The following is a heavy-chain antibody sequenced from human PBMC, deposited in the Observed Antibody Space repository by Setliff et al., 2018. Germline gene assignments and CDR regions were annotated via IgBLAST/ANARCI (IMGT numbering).Heavy chain of an antibody. Sequence: KPSETLSLTCTVSDGSLSTYYWSWIRQPPGKGLEWIGYRHDNGERDYNPSLGSRVTISVDTSKNQFSLMLTSVTAADTAIYYCAGRPQNTPMGPCDYWGQGTLVTVSS. V-gene: IGHV4-59*01. CDR2: RHDNGER. D-gene: IGHD5-18*01. J-gene: IGHJ4*02. CDR1: DGSLSTYY. CDR3: AGRPQNTPMGPCDY.